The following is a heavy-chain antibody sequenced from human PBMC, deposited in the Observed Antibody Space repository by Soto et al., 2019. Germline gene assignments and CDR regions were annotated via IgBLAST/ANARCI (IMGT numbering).Heavy chain of an antibody. CDR1: GYTFTDYL. J-gene: IGHJ6*02. Sequence: ESLKLSCKWSGYTFTDYLLGRVRQVPGKGLEWMGIIYPGDSNTRYRPSFQGHVTITVPKSTSTAYLQSNSRKASDTPMYYCWRPISNFRSYASAMDVWGRGTSGTAS. CDR3: WRPISNFRSYASAMDV. CDR2: IYPGDSNT. D-gene: IGHD4-4*01. V-gene: IGHV5-51*01.